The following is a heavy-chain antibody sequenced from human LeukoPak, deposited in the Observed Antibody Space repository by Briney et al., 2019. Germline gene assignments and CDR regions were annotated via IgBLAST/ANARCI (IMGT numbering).Heavy chain of an antibody. V-gene: IGHV4-31*03. Sequence: SETLSLTCTVSGGSISSGGYYWRWIRQHPGKGRERNGYIYYSGNTYYNQALKSRITISADTSKNQFSLKLSSVTAADTAVYYCASTKINYDSSGYRYWYFDLWGRGTLVTVSS. CDR2: IYYSGNT. J-gene: IGHJ2*01. CDR1: GGSISSGGYY. D-gene: IGHD3-22*01. CDR3: ASTKINYDSSGYRYWYFDL.